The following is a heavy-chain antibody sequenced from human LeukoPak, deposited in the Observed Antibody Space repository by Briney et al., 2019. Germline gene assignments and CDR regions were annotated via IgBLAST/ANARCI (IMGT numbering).Heavy chain of an antibody. J-gene: IGHJ3*02. CDR3: ARAGGGYSAGWGAFDI. CDR2: INPDRGGT. Sequence: GASVKVSCKASGYTFTGYYMHWVRQAPGQGLEWMGWINPDRGGTSYARKFQGRVTMTRDTSISTAYMELSRLRSDDSAVYYCARAGGGYSAGWGAFDIWGQGTMVTVSS. D-gene: IGHD5-18*01. CDR1: GYTFTGYY. V-gene: IGHV1-2*02.